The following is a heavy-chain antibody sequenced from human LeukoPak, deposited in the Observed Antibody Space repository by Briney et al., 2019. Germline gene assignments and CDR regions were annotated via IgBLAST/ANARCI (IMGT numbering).Heavy chain of an antibody. V-gene: IGHV4-59*08. J-gene: IGHJ3*02. CDR1: GDSLTSHF. CDR3: ARRMATVTDAFDI. Sequence: SETLSLTCNVSGDSLTSHFWSWIRQPPGKGLEWIGYVFHSGTTNYSPSLKSRVTISLDTSKKQFYLRLASVTAADTAVYYCARRMATVTDAFDIWGRGTMVSVS. CDR2: VFHSGTT. D-gene: IGHD5-24*01.